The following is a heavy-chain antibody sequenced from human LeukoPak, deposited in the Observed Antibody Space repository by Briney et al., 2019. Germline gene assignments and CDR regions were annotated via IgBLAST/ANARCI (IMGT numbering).Heavy chain of an antibody. V-gene: IGHV3-7*01. CDR1: GFIFSSYW. CDR3: SRTRYSYGEWFGY. CDR2: IKQDGSEK. Sequence: PGGSLRLSCAASGFIFSSYWMSWVRQAPGKGLEWVANIKQDGSEKYYVDSVKGRFTISRDNAKNTLYLQMNSLRAEDTAVYYCSRTRYSYGEWFGYRGQGTLVTVSS. J-gene: IGHJ4*02. D-gene: IGHD5-18*01.